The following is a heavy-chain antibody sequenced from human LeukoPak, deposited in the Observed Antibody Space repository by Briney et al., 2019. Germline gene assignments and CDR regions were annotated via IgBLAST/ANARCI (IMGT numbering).Heavy chain of an antibody. CDR3: ARDPVGRAAADHY. J-gene: IGHJ4*02. Sequence: PSETLSLTCTVSGGSISSGGYYWSWIRQHPGKGLEWIGHIYYSGSTYYNPFLKSRVTISVDTSKNQFSLKLSSVTAADTAVYYCARDPVGRAAADHYWGQGTLVTVSS. CDR1: GGSISSGGYY. D-gene: IGHD6-13*01. V-gene: IGHV4-31*03. CDR2: IYYSGST.